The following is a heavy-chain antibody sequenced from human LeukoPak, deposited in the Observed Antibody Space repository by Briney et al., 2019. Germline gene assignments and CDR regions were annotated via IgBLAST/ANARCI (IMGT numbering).Heavy chain of an antibody. CDR1: GYTFTSYY. Sequence: GASVKVSCKASGYTFTSYYMHWVRQAPGQGLEWMGIINPSGGSTSYAQKFQGRVTMTRDTSTSTVYMELSSLRSEDTAVYYCAGGGPTFYYDSSFYIFLDYGGKGPLVTVS. D-gene: IGHD3-22*01. V-gene: IGHV1-46*01. J-gene: IGHJ4*02. CDR3: AGGGPTFYYDSSFYIFLDY. CDR2: INPSGGST.